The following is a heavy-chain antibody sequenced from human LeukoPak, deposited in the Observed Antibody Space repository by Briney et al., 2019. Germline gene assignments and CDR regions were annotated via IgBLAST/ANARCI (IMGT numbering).Heavy chain of an antibody. CDR1: GFTLNSYA. J-gene: IGHJ6*03. Sequence: GGSLRLSCAASGFTLNSYAMSWVRQAPGKGLEWVSGITGSGGTTYYADSVKGRFTISRDNSKNTLYLEINSLTPEDTAVYYCAKDRCSGGIGCYYYYMDVWGKGTTVTISS. V-gene: IGHV3-23*01. CDR3: AKDRCSGGIGCYYYYMDV. CDR2: ITGSGGTT. D-gene: IGHD2-15*01.